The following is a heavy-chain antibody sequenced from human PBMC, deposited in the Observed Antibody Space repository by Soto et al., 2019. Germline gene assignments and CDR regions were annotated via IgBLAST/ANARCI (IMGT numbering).Heavy chain of an antibody. CDR1: GFTLSGYW. V-gene: IGHV3-7*01. Sequence: GGSLRLSCAASGFTLSGYWMTWVRQAPGKGLEWVANIKQDGSEKYYVDSVKGRFTISRDNAKNSLYLQINSLRAEDTAVYYCSRTIAGFAPKYWGLGTLVTVS. D-gene: IGHD2-21*01. CDR3: SRTIAGFAPKY. J-gene: IGHJ4*02. CDR2: IKQDGSEK.